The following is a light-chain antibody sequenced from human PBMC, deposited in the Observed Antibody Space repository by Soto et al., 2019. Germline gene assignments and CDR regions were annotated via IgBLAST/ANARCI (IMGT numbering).Light chain of an antibody. CDR1: QSISNW. J-gene: IGKJ1*01. V-gene: IGKV1-5*03. CDR2: KAS. CDR3: LQYNGHSWT. Sequence: DIPMTQSPSTLSASVGDRVTITCRASQSISNWLAWYQHKPGKAPKLLIYKASNLESGVPSRFSGSGSGTEFTLTINTLQPEDFANYCLQYNGHSWTFGQETKVEIK.